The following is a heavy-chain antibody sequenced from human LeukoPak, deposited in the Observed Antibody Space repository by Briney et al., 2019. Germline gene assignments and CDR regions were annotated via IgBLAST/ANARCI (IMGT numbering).Heavy chain of an antibody. D-gene: IGHD5-24*01. J-gene: IGHJ4*02. Sequence: PSETLSLTCAVYGGSFSGYYWGWIRQPPGKGLEWIGEISHSGSTNYNPSLKSRVTISVDTSKNQFSLKLSSVTAADTAVYYCARGSTLYNYYPLFAYWGQGTLVTVSS. CDR2: ISHSGST. CDR1: GGSFSGYY. CDR3: ARGSTLYNYYPLFAY. V-gene: IGHV4-34*01.